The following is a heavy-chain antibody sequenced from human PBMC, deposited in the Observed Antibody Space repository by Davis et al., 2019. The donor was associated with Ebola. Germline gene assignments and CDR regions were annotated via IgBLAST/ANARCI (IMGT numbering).Heavy chain of an antibody. Sequence: QTLSLTCGVYGGSFSGYYWSWIRQPPGKGLEWIGEIHPSGSSFYKPALQGRVTISLDTSNNQVSLNLRSVTAADTAVYYCASGGSSWWFGGSFQHWGQGARVTVSS. CDR1: GGSFSGYY. CDR2: IHPSGSS. V-gene: IGHV4-34*01. D-gene: IGHD2-15*01. CDR3: ASGGSSWWFGGSFQH. J-gene: IGHJ1*01.